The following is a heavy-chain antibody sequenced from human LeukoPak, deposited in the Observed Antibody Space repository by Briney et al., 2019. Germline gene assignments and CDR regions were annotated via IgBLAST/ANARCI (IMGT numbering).Heavy chain of an antibody. CDR1: GFSFSSYW. CDR3: AGDKFPATNIPLIDF. Sequence: PGGSLRLSCTASGFSFSSYWMSWVRQAPGKGLEWVANVKQDGSETYYVDSLKDRFTISRDNAKNSLYLQMGSLRAEDTAIYYCAGDKFPATNIPLIDFWGPGTLVTVSS. J-gene: IGHJ4*02. D-gene: IGHD2-2*02. CDR2: VKQDGSET. V-gene: IGHV3-7*03.